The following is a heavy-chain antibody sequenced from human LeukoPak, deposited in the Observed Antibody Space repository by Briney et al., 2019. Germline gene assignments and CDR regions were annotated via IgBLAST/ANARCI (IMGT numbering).Heavy chain of an antibody. CDR1: GGTFSSYA. J-gene: IGHJ4*02. V-gene: IGHV1-69*13. D-gene: IGHD4-17*01. CDR3: ARDRRTTVTARYFDY. Sequence: SVKVSCKASGGTFSSYAISWVRQAPGQGLEWMGGIIPIFGTANYARKFQGRVTITADESTSTAYMELSSLRSEDTAVYYCARDRRTTVTARYFDYWGQGTLVTVSS. CDR2: IIPIFGTA.